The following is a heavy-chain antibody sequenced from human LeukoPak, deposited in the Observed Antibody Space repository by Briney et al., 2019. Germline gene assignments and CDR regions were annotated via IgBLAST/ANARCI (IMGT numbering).Heavy chain of an antibody. Sequence: RESLRLSCAASGFTFISFGMHWVRQAPGKGLEWVALISYDGSNKYYADSVKGRFTISRDNSKNSLYLLMNSLRDEDTAVYYCARDLRESVFDYWGQGTLVTVSS. CDR1: GFTFISFG. D-gene: IGHD1-26*01. CDR3: ARDLRESVFDY. CDR2: ISYDGSNK. V-gene: IGHV3-30*03. J-gene: IGHJ4*02.